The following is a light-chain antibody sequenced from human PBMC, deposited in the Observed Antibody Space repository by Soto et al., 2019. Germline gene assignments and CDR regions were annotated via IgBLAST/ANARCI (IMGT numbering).Light chain of an antibody. J-gene: IGKJ4*01. CDR3: LQDDNFPLT. Sequence: AIKMTQSPSSVSASLGDRVTITCRASQGIGNDLAWYQQRPGQAPKLLIYAASSLHSGLPSRLSGGGSGTDFTLTISNLQPGDIATYYCLQDDNFPLTFGGGTKVEIK. CDR1: QGIGND. V-gene: IGKV1-6*01. CDR2: AAS.